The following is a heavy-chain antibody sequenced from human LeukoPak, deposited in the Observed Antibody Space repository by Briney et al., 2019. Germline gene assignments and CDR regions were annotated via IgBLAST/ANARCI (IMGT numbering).Heavy chain of an antibody. V-gene: IGHV3-30*02. Sequence: PGGSLRLSCAASGFTFSSYGMHWVRQAPGKGLEWVAFIRNDGSFKYYVDSVKGRFTISRDNSEDTLYLQMNSLRAEDTAVYYCAKDGARYYYYMEVWGKGTTVTISS. CDR2: IRNDGSFK. D-gene: IGHD1-26*01. CDR3: AKDGARYYYYMEV. J-gene: IGHJ6*03. CDR1: GFTFSSYG.